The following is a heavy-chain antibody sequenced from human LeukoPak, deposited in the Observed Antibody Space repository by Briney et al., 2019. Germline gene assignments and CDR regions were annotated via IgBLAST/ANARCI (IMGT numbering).Heavy chain of an antibody. J-gene: IGHJ4*02. Sequence: ASVKVSCKASGGTFSSYAISWVRQAPGQGLEWMGGIIPIFGTANYAQKFQGRVTITADESTSTAYMELSSLRSEDTAVYYCARDIAAAGTVDWGQGTLATVSS. CDR2: IIPIFGTA. CDR3: ARDIAAAGTVD. CDR1: GGTFSSYA. V-gene: IGHV1-69*01. D-gene: IGHD6-13*01.